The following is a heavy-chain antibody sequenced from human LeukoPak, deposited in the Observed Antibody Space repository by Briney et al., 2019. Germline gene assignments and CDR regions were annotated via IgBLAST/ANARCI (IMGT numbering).Heavy chain of an antibody. CDR2: IGSGSRFV. V-gene: IGHV3-48*01. CDR1: GFTFSTYS. Sequence: PGGSLRLSCAASGFTFSTYSMNWVRQTPGKGLEWVSYIGSGSRFVYYADSVRGRFTISRDNAKNSLYLHMNSLRVEDTAVYYCARGFHADGESDAVYWGQGTLVTVSS. D-gene: IGHD4-17*01. CDR3: ARGFHADGESDAVY. J-gene: IGHJ4*02.